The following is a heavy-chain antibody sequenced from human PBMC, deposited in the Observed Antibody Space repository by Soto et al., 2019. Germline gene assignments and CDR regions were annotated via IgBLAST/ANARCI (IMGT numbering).Heavy chain of an antibody. D-gene: IGHD3-10*01. J-gene: IGHJ3*02. CDR1: GGAISRYY. V-gene: IGHV4-59*01. Sequence: QVQLQAAGPGLVKPSETLSLTCTVSGGAISRYYWSWIPQPPGKGLERIGYIYYSGSTNYNPSLKSLVNISVDTSKNQFALKVSSVAAADTSVYYCARGGGFGDGYNPDAFDIWGQGTMVTVSS. CDR3: ARGGGFGDGYNPDAFDI. CDR2: IYYSGST.